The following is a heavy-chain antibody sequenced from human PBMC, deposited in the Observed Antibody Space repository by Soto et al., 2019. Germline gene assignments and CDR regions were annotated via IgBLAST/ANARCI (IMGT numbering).Heavy chain of an antibody. Sequence: EASVKVSCKASGYTFTSYAMHWVRQAPGQRLEWMGWINAGNGNTKYSQKFQGRVTITRDTSASTAYMELSSLRSEDTAVYYCASGDSGWYYFDYWGQGTLVTVSS. CDR3: ASGDSGWYYFDY. D-gene: IGHD6-19*01. J-gene: IGHJ4*02. V-gene: IGHV1-3*01. CDR1: GYTFTSYA. CDR2: INAGNGNT.